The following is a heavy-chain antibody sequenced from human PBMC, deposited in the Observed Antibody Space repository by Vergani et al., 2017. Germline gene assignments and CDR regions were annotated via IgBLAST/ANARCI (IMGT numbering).Heavy chain of an antibody. D-gene: IGHD2-2*02. V-gene: IGHV1-2*04. CDR1: GYTFTGYY. CDR3: ARSQCSSTSCYTHAYYYYYGMDV. J-gene: IGHJ6*02. Sequence: QVQLVQSGAEVQKPGASVKVSCKASGYTFTGYYMHWVRQAPGQGLEWMGWINPNSGGTNYAQKFQGWVTMTRDTSISTAYMELSRLRSDDTAVYYCARSQCSSTSCYTHAYYYYYGMDVWGQGTTVTVSS. CDR2: INPNSGGT.